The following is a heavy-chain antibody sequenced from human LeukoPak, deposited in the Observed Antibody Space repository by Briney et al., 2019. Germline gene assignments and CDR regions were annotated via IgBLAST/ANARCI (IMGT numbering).Heavy chain of an antibody. D-gene: IGHD3-3*01. J-gene: IGHJ4*02. V-gene: IGHV4-59*11. CDR2: IYYSGST. CDR3: ARFHTFGYYDFWSGFYYFDY. Sequence: PSETLSLTCTVSGGSISSHYWSWIRQPPGKGLEWIGYIYYSGSTNYNPSLKSRVTISVDTSNNQFSLKLSSVTAADTAVYYCARFHTFGYYDFWSGFYYFDYWGQGTLVTVSS. CDR1: GGSISSHY.